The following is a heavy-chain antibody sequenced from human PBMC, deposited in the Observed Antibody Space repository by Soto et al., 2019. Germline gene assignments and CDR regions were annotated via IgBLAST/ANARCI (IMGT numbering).Heavy chain of an antibody. Sequence: QVQLVQSGAEVKKPGASMRVSCKASGTFFLAYNFNWVRQVAGQGLEWMGWMDPKNGDTAYSQKFQGRVSMTRNASLSISYLQLSSLRPDDTAVYYCARETAVALSYLLTGSHVDYHYMAIWGKGTAVTVSS. CDR2: MDPKNGDT. V-gene: IGHV1-8*01. CDR1: GTFFLAYN. J-gene: IGHJ6*03. D-gene: IGHD3-9*01. CDR3: ARETAVALSYLLTGSHVDYHYMAI.